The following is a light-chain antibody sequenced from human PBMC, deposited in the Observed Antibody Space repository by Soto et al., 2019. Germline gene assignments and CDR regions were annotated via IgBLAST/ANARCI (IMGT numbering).Light chain of an antibody. CDR3: SSYTSSYTYV. J-gene: IGLJ1*01. CDR2: DVS. Sequence: QSALTQPASVSGSPGQSVTISCAGTSSDVGGYNFVSWYQQHPGKAPQLMIYDVSSRPSGVSNRFSGSKSGNTASLTISGLQAEDEADYYCSSYTSSYTYVFGTGTKVTV. CDR1: SSDVGGYNF. V-gene: IGLV2-14*03.